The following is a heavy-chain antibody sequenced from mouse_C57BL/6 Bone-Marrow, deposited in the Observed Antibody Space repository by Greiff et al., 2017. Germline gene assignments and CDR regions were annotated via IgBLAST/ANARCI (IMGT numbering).Heavy chain of an antibody. CDR2: IWTGGGT. Sequence: QVQLKESGPGLVAHSQSLSITCTVSGFSLTSYAISWVRQPKGKGLEWLGVIWTGGGTNYNSAFKSRLSISKNNSKSQVYLKMNSLQTDDTARYYCARKGYYGSSYDYYAMDYWGQGTSVTVSS. CDR1: GFSLTSYA. D-gene: IGHD1-1*01. J-gene: IGHJ4*01. V-gene: IGHV2-9-1*01. CDR3: ARKGYYGSSYDYYAMDY.